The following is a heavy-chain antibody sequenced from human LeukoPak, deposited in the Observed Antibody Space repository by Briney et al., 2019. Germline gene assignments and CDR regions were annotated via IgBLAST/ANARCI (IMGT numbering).Heavy chain of an antibody. CDR2: TSETGGAR. CDR3: AKAIARHRDLDAFDI. Sequence: GGSLRLSCVASGFAFSTSGMSWFRQAPGRGPEWVSGTSETGGARYYADSVRGRFTISKDNSKNTLFLQMGNLRAEDTALYYCAKAIARHRDLDAFDIWGQGTLVSVSS. J-gene: IGHJ3*02. D-gene: IGHD2-21*01. CDR1: GFAFSTSG. V-gene: IGHV3-23*01.